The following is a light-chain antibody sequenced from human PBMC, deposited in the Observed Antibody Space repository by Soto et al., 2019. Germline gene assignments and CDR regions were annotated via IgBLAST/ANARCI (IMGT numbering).Light chain of an antibody. CDR3: QQYGFSPPFT. J-gene: IGKJ3*01. V-gene: IGKV3-20*01. CDR2: GAS. Sequence: EIVLTQSPGTLSLSPGARAPLSCRASKSVPNTYLAWYQQKPGQAPRLLIYGASTRATGIPDRFSGSGAGTDFTLTISRLEPEDFAVYSCQQYGFSPPFTFGPGTKVDI. CDR1: KSVPNTY.